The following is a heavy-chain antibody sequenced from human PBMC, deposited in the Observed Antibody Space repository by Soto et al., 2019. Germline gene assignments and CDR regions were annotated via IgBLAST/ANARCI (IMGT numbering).Heavy chain of an antibody. CDR1: GLSLSGYA. Sequence: EVQLMESGGGLVQPGESLRLSCVVSGLSLSGYALSWVRQAPGKGLEWVSAVSGSGGTTYYADSVKGRFTISRDNSKITLYLQMNGLRVEDTAKYFCAKDGRRVGPTLNWLDSWGQGTQVTVTS. CDR3: AKDGRRVGPTLNWLDS. D-gene: IGHD1-26*01. CDR2: VSGSGGTT. V-gene: IGHV3-23*01. J-gene: IGHJ5*01.